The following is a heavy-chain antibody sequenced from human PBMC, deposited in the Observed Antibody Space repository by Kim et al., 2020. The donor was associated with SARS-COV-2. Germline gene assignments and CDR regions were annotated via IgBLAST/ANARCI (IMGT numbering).Heavy chain of an antibody. CDR3: AREHWLGLSYYDILTGTKGGVGSAFDI. CDR2: IYYSGST. J-gene: IGHJ3*02. V-gene: IGHV4-30-4*01. Sequence: SETLSLTCTVSGGSISSGDYYWSWIRQPPGKGLEWIGYIYYSGSTYYNPSLKSRVTISVDTSKNQFSLKLSSVTAADTAVYYCAREHWLGLSYYDILTGTKGGVGSAFDIWGQGTMVTVSS. D-gene: IGHD3-9*01. CDR1: GGSISSGDYY.